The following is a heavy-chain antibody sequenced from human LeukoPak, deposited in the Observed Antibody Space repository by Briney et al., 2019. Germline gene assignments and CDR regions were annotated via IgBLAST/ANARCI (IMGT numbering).Heavy chain of an antibody. CDR3: ARHRKGTTVTTYDY. Sequence: SETLSLTCTVSGGSISSGGYYWSWIRQHPGKGLEWIGYIYYSGSTYYNPSLKSRVTISVDTSKNQFSLKLSSVTAADTAVYYCARHRKGTTVTTYDYWGQGTLVTVSS. J-gene: IGHJ4*02. V-gene: IGHV4-31*03. D-gene: IGHD4-17*01. CDR1: GGSISSGGYY. CDR2: IYYSGST.